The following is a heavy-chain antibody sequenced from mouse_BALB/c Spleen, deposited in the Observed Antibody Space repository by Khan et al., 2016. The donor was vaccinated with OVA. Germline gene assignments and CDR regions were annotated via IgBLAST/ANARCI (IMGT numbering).Heavy chain of an antibody. V-gene: IGHV1S81*02. CDR3: TRSGYGSFAY. CDR2: INPNNGGT. CDR1: GYTFSSYY. Sequence: QVQLQQSGAELVKPGASVKLSCKASGYTFSSYYMYWVKQRPGQGLEWIGEINPNNGGTNFNEKFKSKAALTVDKSSTTAYVQLSSLTSEDSAVYYCTRSGYGSFAYWGQGTLVTVST. D-gene: IGHD2-2*01. J-gene: IGHJ3*01.